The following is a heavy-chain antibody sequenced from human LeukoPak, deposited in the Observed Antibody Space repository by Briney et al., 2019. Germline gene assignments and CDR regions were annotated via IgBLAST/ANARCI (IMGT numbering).Heavy chain of an antibody. CDR2: IYASGST. V-gene: IGHV4-4*09. CDR3: ARRATMLAGGYFDY. J-gene: IGHJ4*02. CDR1: GGSISSYY. Sequence: PSETLSLTCTVSGGSISSYYWSWIRQPPGKGLEWIGYIYASGSTTYNPFLKSRVTISIDTSKNQFSLRLSSVTAADTAVYYCARRATMLAGGYFDYWGQGTLVSVSS. D-gene: IGHD5-12*01.